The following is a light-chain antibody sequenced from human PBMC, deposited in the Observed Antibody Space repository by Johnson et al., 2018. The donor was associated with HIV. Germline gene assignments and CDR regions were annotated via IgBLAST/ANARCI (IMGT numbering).Light chain of an antibody. V-gene: IGLV1-51*02. Sequence: SVLTQPPSVSAAPGQKVTISCSGSSSNIGNNYVSWYQQLPGTAPKLLIYENNKRPSGIPDRFSASKSGTSATLDITGLQTGDEGDYCCGSWDNTLSVFVFGAGTKVTVL. CDR1: SSNIGNNY. CDR3: GSWDNTLSVFV. CDR2: ENN. J-gene: IGLJ1*01.